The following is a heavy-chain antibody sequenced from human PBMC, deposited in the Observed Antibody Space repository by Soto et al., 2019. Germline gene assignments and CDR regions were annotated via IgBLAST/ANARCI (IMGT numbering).Heavy chain of an antibody. J-gene: IGHJ6*02. CDR1: GITISNYF. V-gene: IGHV3-30-3*01. CDR2: ISYDGSNK. D-gene: IGHD2-2*01. Sequence: QVQLVESVGGVVQPGRSLRVSCAASGITISNYFMYWVRQAPGKGLEWVAAISYDGSNKHYSDSVKGRFTISRDNSKNTLCLQMNSLRDEDTAVYYCVAGDQYYARGVWGQGTTVAVSS. CDR3: VAGDQYYARGV.